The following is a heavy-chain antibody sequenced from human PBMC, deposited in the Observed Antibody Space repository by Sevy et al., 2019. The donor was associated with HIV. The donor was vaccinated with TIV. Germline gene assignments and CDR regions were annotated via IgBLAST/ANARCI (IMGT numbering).Heavy chain of an antibody. V-gene: IGHV4-39*01. CDR3: ARLGIAGRPESEPNFDY. Sequence: PETLSLTCTVSGGSISSSSYYWGWIRQPPGKGLEWIGSIYYSGSTYYNPSLKSRVTISVDTSKNQFSLKLSSVTAADTAVYYCARLGIAGRPESEPNFDYWGQGTLVTVSS. J-gene: IGHJ4*02. CDR2: IYYSGST. D-gene: IGHD6-6*01. CDR1: GGSISSSSYY.